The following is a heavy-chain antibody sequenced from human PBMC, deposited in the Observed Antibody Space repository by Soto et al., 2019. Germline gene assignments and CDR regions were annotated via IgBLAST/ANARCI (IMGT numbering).Heavy chain of an antibody. CDR1: GYTFTSYE. J-gene: IGHJ4*02. Sequence: ISFTASGYTFTSYEMYWVRQAPGQGLEWMGIISPSDGITTYAQKFQGRVTITRDTSASTAYMELSSLRSEDTAVYYCARGLGLYYFDYWGQGTLVTVSS. CDR3: ARGLGLYYFDY. D-gene: IGHD1-26*01. V-gene: IGHV1-46*01. CDR2: ISPSDGIT.